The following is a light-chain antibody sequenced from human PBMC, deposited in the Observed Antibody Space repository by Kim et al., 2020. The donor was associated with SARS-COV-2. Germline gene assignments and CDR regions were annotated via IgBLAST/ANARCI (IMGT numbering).Light chain of an antibody. CDR3: QQSASFPRT. CDR1: HNIRNY. Sequence: DIQLTQSPSSLSASVGDRITITCRTSHNIRNYLNWYQQKPGQAPRLLIYDIGNLQNDVSSRFGGSGYDTEFTLTINNLQPDDSATYYCQQSASFPRTFGQGTKVDIK. J-gene: IGKJ1*01. V-gene: IGKV1-39*01. CDR2: DIG.